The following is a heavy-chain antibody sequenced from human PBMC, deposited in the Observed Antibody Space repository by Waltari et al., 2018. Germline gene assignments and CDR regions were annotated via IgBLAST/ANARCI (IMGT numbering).Heavy chain of an antibody. CDR1: GYTFLSYG. Sequence: QVHLVQSGAEVKKPGASVKVSCQASGYTFLSYGITWVRQAPGQGLEWMGWIRTANGNTHYAQKLQGRVTMTTDTSTTSAYMELRSLRSDDTAFYYCGRGGSGYDYVWGDYRSELDNWGPGTLVTVSS. D-gene: IGHD3-16*02. V-gene: IGHV1-18*04. CDR2: IRTANGNT. J-gene: IGHJ4*02. CDR3: GRGGSGYDYVWGDYRSELDN.